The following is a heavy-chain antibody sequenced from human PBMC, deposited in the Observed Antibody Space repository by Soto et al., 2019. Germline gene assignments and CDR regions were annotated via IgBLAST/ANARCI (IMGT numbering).Heavy chain of an antibody. CDR1: GFTFSSYS. J-gene: IGHJ5*02. CDR3: ARDLGGP. Sequence: SLRLSCAASGFTFSSYSMNWVRQAPGKGLEWVSYISSSSSNKYYADSVKGRFTISRDNSKNTLYLQMNSLRAEDTAVYYCARDLGGPWGQGTLVTVSS. V-gene: IGHV3-48*01. D-gene: IGHD2-15*01. CDR2: ISSSSSNK.